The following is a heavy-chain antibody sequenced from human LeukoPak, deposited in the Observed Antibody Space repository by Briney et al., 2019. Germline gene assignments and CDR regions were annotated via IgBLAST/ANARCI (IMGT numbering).Heavy chain of an antibody. CDR3: ARGPYSSNWYVDY. CDR2: ISRTGNRI. CDR1: GFTLSSYE. V-gene: IGHV3-48*03. D-gene: IGHD6-13*01. J-gene: IGHJ4*02. Sequence: GESLRLSCAASGFTLSSYEMNWVRLAPGKGLEWISYISRTGNRIYYADSVKGRFTISRDSAKNSLYLQMNSLRAEDTAVYYCARGPYSSNWYVDYWGQGTLVT.